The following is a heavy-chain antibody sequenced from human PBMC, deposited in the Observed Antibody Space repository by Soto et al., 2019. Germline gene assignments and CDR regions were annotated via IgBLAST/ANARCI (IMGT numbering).Heavy chain of an antibody. CDR3: AHLIHPYYYDSSGSYYFDY. V-gene: IGHV2-5*01. Sequence: QITLKESGPTLVKPTQTLTLTCTFSGFSLSTSGVGVGWIRQPPGKALEWLALIYWNDDKRYIPSLKSRHTISNDTSKNQVVLTMTNMDPVDTATYYCAHLIHPYYYDSSGSYYFDYWGQGTLVTVSS. J-gene: IGHJ4*02. CDR2: IYWNDDK. D-gene: IGHD3-22*01. CDR1: GFSLSTSGVG.